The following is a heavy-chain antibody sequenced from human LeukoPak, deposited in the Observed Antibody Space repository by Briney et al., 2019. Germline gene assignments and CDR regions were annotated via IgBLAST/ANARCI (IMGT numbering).Heavy chain of an antibody. CDR3: AKAPVTTCRGAYCYPFDY. CDR2: ISDSGNT. V-gene: IGHV3-23*01. D-gene: IGHD2-21*01. J-gene: IGHJ4*02. Sequence: GGSLRLACAASGFTLSSYAMSWVRQAPGKGLEWVSAISDSGNTYHADSVKGRFTISRDSSKNTLFLQMNRLRPEDAAVYYCAKAPVTTCRGAYCYPFDYWGQGTLVTVSS. CDR1: GFTLSSYA.